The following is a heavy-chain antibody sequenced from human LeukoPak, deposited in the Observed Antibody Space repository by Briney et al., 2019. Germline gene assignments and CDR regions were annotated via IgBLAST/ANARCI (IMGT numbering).Heavy chain of an antibody. V-gene: IGHV3-21*01. CDR2: ISSRSSHI. CDR3: ATDRGWRTSGYYLYYFEY. CDR1: GFTFSSYS. D-gene: IGHD3-3*01. Sequence: GGSLRLSCAASGFTFSSYSMNWVRQAPGKGLEWVSCISSRSSHIWYADSVKGRFTISRDDAKNSLYLQMSSLRAEDTAVYYCATDRGWRTSGYYLYYFEYWGQGTLVTFSS. J-gene: IGHJ4*02.